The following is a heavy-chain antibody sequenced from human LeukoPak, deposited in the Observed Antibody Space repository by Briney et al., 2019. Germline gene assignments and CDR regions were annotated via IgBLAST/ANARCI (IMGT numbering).Heavy chain of an antibody. CDR1: GGSISSSSYY. Sequence: QPSETLSLTCTVSGGSISSSSYYWGWIRQPPGKGLEWIGNIYYSGSTYYNPSLKSRVTISVDTSMNQYSLRLTSVTAADTAVYYCARLHADTSLTPYYYYIYVWGKGTTVTVSS. CDR3: ARLHADTSLTPYYYYIYV. CDR2: IYYSGST. D-gene: IGHD5-18*01. J-gene: IGHJ6*03. V-gene: IGHV4-39*01.